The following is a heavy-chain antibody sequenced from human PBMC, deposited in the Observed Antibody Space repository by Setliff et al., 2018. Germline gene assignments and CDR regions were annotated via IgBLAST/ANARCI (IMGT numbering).Heavy chain of an antibody. CDR2: INPNGGGT. V-gene: IGHV1-2*02. J-gene: IGHJ6*03. Sequence: RASVKVSCKTSGYTFSDYYLHWVRQAPGQGLEWMAWINPNGGGTNYARRFQGRVTVTRDTSNSTAYMELSRLRHDDSAVYYCARDPTGSDFVFSYFFDVWGKGTTVTVSS. CDR3: ARDPTGSDFVFSYFFDV. CDR1: GYTFSDYY. D-gene: IGHD3-10*01.